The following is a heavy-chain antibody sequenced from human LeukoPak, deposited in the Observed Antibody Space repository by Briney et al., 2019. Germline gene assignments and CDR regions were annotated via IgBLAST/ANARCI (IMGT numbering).Heavy chain of an antibody. CDR1: GFTFSQFG. J-gene: IGHJ4*02. V-gene: IGHV3-33*01. Sequence: PGGSLRLSCAASGFTFSQFGMHWVRQAPGKELEWVAIIWYDGSEKFYGDSVKGRFTISRDNSKNTLYLQMNSLRAEDTAVYYCARDRGTTSSAGYYFDYWGQGTLVTVSS. D-gene: IGHD6-6*01. CDR2: IWYDGSEK. CDR3: ARDRGTTSSAGYYFDY.